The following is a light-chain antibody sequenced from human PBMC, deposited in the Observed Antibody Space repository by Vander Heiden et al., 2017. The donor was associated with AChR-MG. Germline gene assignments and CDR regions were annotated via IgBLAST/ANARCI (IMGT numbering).Light chain of an antibody. Sequence: ENVLTQSPATLSVSPGERVTLSCRASRSVDSYLAWYQQTPGQPPRLLIYETSNRAPGIPARFSGSGSGTDFTLTISSLEPEDFAVYYCQQRSHWRYTFGQGTKLEIK. CDR2: ETS. CDR1: RSVDSY. CDR3: QQRSHWRYT. V-gene: IGKV3-11*01. J-gene: IGKJ2*01.